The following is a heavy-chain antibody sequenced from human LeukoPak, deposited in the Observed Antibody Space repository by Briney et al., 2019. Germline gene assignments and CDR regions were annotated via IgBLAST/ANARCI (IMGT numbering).Heavy chain of an antibody. CDR3: ARRPPLVRHGSSAFDI. CDR1: GGSISSSSYY. J-gene: IGHJ3*02. D-gene: IGHD6-6*01. CDR2: IYYSGST. Sequence: SETLSLTCTVSGGSISSSSYYWGWIRQPPGKGLEWIGSIYYSGSTYYNPSLKSRVTISVDTSKNQFSLKLSSVTAADTAVYYCARRPPLVRHGSSAFDIWGQGTMVTVSS. V-gene: IGHV4-39*01.